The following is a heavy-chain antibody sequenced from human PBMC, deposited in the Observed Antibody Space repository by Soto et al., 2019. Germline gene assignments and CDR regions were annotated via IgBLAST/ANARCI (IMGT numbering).Heavy chain of an antibody. CDR2: ISYDGSDK. J-gene: IGHJ1*01. V-gene: IGHV3-30*18. D-gene: IGHD2-15*01. CDR1: GFTFSSYG. Sequence: QVQLVESGGGVVQPGRSLRLSCAASGFTFSSYGMHWVRQAPGKGLEWVAVISYDGSDKYYADSVKGRFTISRDNSNNTLYLQMDSLRAEDTAVYYCAKGVVVVPTYFQHWGQGTLVTVSS. CDR3: AKGVVVVPTYFQH.